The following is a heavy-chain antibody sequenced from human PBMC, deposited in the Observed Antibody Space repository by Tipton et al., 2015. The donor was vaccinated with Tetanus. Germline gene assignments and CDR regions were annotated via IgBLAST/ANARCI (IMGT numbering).Heavy chain of an antibody. CDR3: ARLYGGTWSDYGAFDI. V-gene: IGHV4-31*03. J-gene: IGHJ3*02. D-gene: IGHD3-16*01. CDR1: GASINSGGYY. Sequence: TLSLTCTVSGASINSGGYYWTWIRQRPGKGLEWIGYRDYTGSTYYTPYLRSRVTISFDTSQNQFSLNLTSVTAADTAVYYCARLYGGTWSDYGAFDIWGRGTLDSVSS. CDR2: RDYTGST.